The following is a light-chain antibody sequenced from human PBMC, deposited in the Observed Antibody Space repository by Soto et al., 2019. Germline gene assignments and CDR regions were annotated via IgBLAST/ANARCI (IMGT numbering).Light chain of an antibody. CDR1: QSISSW. CDR2: KAS. J-gene: IGKJ2*01. V-gene: IGKV1-5*03. Sequence: DIQMTQSPSTLSASVGDRVTITCRASQSISSWLAWYQQKPGEAPKILIYKASTLESGVPSRFSGSGSGTEFTLTISSLQPDDFATYYCQQYDYYPYTVGQGTKLEIK. CDR3: QQYDYYPYT.